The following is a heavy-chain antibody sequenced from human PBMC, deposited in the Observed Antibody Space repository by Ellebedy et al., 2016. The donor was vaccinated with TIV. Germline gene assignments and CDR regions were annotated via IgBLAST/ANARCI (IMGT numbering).Heavy chain of an antibody. V-gene: IGHV4-4*07. Sequence: SETLSLTXIVSADSISGYYWIWVRQPAGKGLEWIGRMYSSGGTDYNPSLKSRVTMSIDTSNNQFSLNLKSVTAADTAVYYCARGLVQGQGRDWGLEYWGQGTLVTVSS. J-gene: IGHJ4*02. D-gene: IGHD3-16*01. CDR3: ARGLVQGQGRDWGLEY. CDR1: ADSISGYY. CDR2: MYSSGGT.